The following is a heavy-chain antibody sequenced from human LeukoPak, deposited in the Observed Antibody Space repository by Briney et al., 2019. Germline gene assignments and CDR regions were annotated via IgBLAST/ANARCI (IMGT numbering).Heavy chain of an antibody. J-gene: IGHJ4*02. CDR2: IRYDGSNK. Sequence: GGSLRLSSAASGFTFSSYGMHWVRQAPGKGLEWVAFIRYDGSNKYYADSVKGRFTISRDNSKNTLYLQMNSLRAEDTAVYYCAKGSVGARGNFDYWGQGTLVTVSS. V-gene: IGHV3-30*02. CDR1: GFTFSSYG. CDR3: AKGSVGARGNFDY. D-gene: IGHD1-26*01.